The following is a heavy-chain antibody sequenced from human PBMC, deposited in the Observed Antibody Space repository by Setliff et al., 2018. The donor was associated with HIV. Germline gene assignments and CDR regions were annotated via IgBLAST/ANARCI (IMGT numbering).Heavy chain of an antibody. CDR1: GYTFTSYY. CDR3: ARRYCSGGSCYSGAFDI. CDR2: INPSGGST. J-gene: IGHJ3*02. D-gene: IGHD2-15*01. V-gene: IGHV1-46*01. Sequence: VASVKVSCKASGYTFTSYYMHWVRQAPGQGLEWMGIINPSGGSTSYAQKFQGRVTMTRDTSTSTVYMELSSLRSEDTAVYYCARRYCSGGSCYSGAFDIWGQGTMVTVSS.